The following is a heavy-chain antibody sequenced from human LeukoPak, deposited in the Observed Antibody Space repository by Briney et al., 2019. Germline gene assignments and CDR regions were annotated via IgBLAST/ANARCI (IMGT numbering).Heavy chain of an antibody. CDR3: ARAVHDILTGYYLGAFDI. V-gene: IGHV3-7*01. D-gene: IGHD3-9*01. Sequence: GGSLRLSCAASGFTFSSYWMSWVRQAPGRGLEWVANINQDGSEKYYVDSVKGRFTISRDNAKNSLYLQMNSLRAEDTAVYYCARAVHDILTGYYLGAFDIWGQGTMVTVSS. CDR2: INQDGSEK. J-gene: IGHJ3*02. CDR1: GFTFSSYW.